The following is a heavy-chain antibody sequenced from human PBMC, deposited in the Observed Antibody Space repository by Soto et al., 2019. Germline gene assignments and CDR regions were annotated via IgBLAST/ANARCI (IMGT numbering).Heavy chain of an antibody. D-gene: IGHD1-7*01. CDR2: IIPIFGTA. Sequence: ASVKVSCKASGGTFSSYAISWVRQAPGQGLEWMGGIIPIFGTANYAQKFQGRVTITADESTSTAYMGLSSLRSEDTAVYYCARDYRITGTHFDYWGQGTLVTVSS. CDR3: ARDYRITGTHFDY. CDR1: GGTFSSYA. V-gene: IGHV1-69*13. J-gene: IGHJ4*02.